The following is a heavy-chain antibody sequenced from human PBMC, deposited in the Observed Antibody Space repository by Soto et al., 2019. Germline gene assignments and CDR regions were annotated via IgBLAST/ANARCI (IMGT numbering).Heavy chain of an antibody. D-gene: IGHD5-18*01. J-gene: IGHJ6*02. CDR2: MNPNSGNT. V-gene: IGHV1-8*01. Sequence: QVQLVQSGAEVKKPGASVKVSCKASGYTFTSYDINWVRQATGQGLEWMGWMNPNSGNTGYAQKFQGRVTMTRNTSISTAYMELSSLRSEDTAVYYCARGLFTGDTAMVSLDYYYYGMDVWGQGTTVTVSS. CDR3: ARGLFTGDTAMVSLDYYYYGMDV. CDR1: GYTFTSYD.